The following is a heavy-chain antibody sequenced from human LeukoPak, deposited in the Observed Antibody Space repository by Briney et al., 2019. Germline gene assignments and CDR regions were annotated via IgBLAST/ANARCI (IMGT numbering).Heavy chain of an antibody. J-gene: IGHJ4*02. D-gene: IGHD3-22*01. V-gene: IGHV4-38-2*02. Sequence: SETLSLTCAVSGYSISSGYYWGWIRQPPGKGLEWIGSIYHSGSTYYNPSLKSRVTISVDTSKNQFSLKLSSVTAADTAVYYCARDDDSSGYYLAGDYWGQGTLVTVSS. CDR3: ARDDDSSGYYLAGDY. CDR2: IYHSGST. CDR1: GYSISSGYY.